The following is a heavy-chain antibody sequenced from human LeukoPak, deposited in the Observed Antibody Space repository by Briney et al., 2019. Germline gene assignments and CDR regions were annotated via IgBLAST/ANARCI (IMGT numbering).Heavy chain of an antibody. V-gene: IGHV3-49*03. Sequence: GSLRLSCEGSGFTFGDYGVGWFRQAPGKGLQWVTSIRSNTYGGSTEYVPSVKGRFTISRDDSNSIAYLQMNSLKAEDTAIYYCARVSRGGITASWFDPWGQGTLVTVSS. D-gene: IGHD6-13*01. CDR1: GFTFGDYG. CDR3: ARVSRGGITASWFDP. J-gene: IGHJ5*02. CDR2: IRSNTYGGST.